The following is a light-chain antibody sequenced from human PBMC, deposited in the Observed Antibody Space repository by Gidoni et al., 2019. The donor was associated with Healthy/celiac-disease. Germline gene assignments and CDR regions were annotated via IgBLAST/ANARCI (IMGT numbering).Light chain of an antibody. V-gene: IGKV1-39*01. CDR1: QSISSY. CDR3: QQSYSTPRVT. Sequence: DIQMTQSPSSLSASVGDRVTITCRASQSISSYLNWYQQKPGKAPKLLIYAASSLQSGVPSRFSGSGSGTDFTLTISSLQPEDFATYDCQQSYSTPRVTFGQGTRLE. J-gene: IGKJ5*01. CDR2: AAS.